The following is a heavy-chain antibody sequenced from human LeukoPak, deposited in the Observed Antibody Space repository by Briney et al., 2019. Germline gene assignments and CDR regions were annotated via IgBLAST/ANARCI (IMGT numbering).Heavy chain of an antibody. D-gene: IGHD3-10*01. V-gene: IGHV1-69*05. J-gene: IGHJ4*02. CDR2: IIPIFGTA. CDR1: GGTFSSYA. CDR3: ARDMGYYGSGTFDY. Sequence: ASVKVSCKASGGTFSSYAISWVRQAPGQGLEWMGRIIPIFGTANYAQKFQGRVTITTDESTSTAYMELSSLRSEGTAVYYCARDMGYYGSGTFDYWGQGTLVTVSS.